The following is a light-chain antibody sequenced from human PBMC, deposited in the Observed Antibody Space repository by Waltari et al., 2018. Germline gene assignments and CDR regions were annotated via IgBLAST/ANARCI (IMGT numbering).Light chain of an antibody. CDR3: AAWDDSLSGVV. CDR2: RNY. V-gene: IGLV1-47*01. Sequence: QSVLPQPPSASGTPGQRVTISCSGSSSNIGINYVYWYQQLPGTAPKLLIYRNYQRPSGVPDRFSGSKSGTSASLAISGLRSEDEADYYCAAWDDSLSGVVFGGGTKLTVL. J-gene: IGLJ2*01. CDR1: SSNIGINY.